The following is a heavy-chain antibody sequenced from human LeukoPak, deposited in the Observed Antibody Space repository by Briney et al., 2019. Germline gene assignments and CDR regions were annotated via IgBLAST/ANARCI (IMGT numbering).Heavy chain of an antibody. V-gene: IGHV3-7*01. J-gene: IGHJ3*02. D-gene: IGHD1-26*01. CDR3: ARVSIGGSSYLGNDAFDI. CDR1: GFTFSSYW. CDR2: IKQDGSEK. Sequence: GGSLRLSCAASGFTFSSYWMSWVRQAPGKGLEWVANIKQDGSEKYYVDSVKGRFTISRDNAKNSLYLQMNSLRAEDTAVYYCARVSIGGSSYLGNDAFDIWGQGTMVTVSS.